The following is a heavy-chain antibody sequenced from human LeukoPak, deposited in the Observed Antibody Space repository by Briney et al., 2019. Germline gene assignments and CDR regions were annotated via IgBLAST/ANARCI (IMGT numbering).Heavy chain of an antibody. CDR2: IYYSGST. Sequence: PSETLSLTCTVSGGSISSYYWSWIRQPPGKGLEWIGYIYYSGSTNYNPSLKSRVTISVDTSKNQFSLKLSSVTAADTAVYYCARDYYGSGYDAFDIWGQGTMVTVSS. CDR1: GGSISSYY. V-gene: IGHV4-59*01. D-gene: IGHD3-10*01. J-gene: IGHJ3*02. CDR3: ARDYYGSGYDAFDI.